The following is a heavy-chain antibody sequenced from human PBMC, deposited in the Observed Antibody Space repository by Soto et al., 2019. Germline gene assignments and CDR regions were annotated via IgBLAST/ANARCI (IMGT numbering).Heavy chain of an antibody. J-gene: IGHJ1*01. CDR1: GYTFTGYY. CDR3: ARVNSGGPDYYYDSSGYYFGYFQH. D-gene: IGHD3-22*01. V-gene: IGHV1-2*04. Sequence: GASVKVSCKASGYTFTGYYMHWVRQAPGQGLEWMGWINPNSGGTNYAQKFQGWVTMTRDTSISTAYMELSRLRSDDTAVYYCARVNSGGPDYYYDSSGYYFGYFQHWGQGTLVTVSS. CDR2: INPNSGGT.